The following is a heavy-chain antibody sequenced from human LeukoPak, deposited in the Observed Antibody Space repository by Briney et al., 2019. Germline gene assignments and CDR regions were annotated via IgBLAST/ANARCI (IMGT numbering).Heavy chain of an antibody. CDR1: GYTFTGYY. CDR2: INPNSGGT. V-gene: IGHV1-2*02. Sequence: ASVKVSCKASGYTFTGYYMHWVRQAPGQGLEWMGWINPNSGGTNYAQKFQGRVTMTRDTSISTAYMELSRLRSDDTAVYYCARGLNYDFWSGCFDYWGQGTLVTVSS. J-gene: IGHJ4*02. CDR3: ARGLNYDFWSGCFDY. D-gene: IGHD3-3*01.